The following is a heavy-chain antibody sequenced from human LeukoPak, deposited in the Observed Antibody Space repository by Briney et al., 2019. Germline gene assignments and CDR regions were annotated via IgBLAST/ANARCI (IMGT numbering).Heavy chain of an antibody. CDR2: IYSGGST. V-gene: IGHV3-53*01. J-gene: IGHJ4*02. CDR1: GFTVSSNY. CDR3: ARGAYGRHGHIDY. D-gene: IGHD4-17*01. Sequence: GGSLRLSCAASGFTVSSNYMSWVRQAPGKGLEWVSVIYSGGSTYYADSVKGRFTISRDNSKNTLCLQMNSLRAEDTAVYYCARGAYGRHGHIDYWGQGTLVTVSS.